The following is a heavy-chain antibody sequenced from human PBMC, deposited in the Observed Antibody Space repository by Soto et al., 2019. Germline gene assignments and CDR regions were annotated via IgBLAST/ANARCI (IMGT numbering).Heavy chain of an antibody. J-gene: IGHJ4*02. D-gene: IGHD5-12*01. V-gene: IGHV3-74*01. Sequence: GGSLRLSCAASGLTFSSYWMHWVRQAPGKWLVWVSRMYTDGSSATYADSVKGRFTISRDNAKNTLFLHIDSLRTEDTAVSYCVRGNSGYGNFDYWGEGTLVTVSS. CDR1: GLTFSSYW. CDR2: MYTDGSSA. CDR3: VRGNSGYGNFDY.